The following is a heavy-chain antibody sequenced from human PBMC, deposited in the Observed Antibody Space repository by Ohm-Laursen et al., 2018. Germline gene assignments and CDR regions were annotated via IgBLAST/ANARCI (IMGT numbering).Heavy chain of an antibody. D-gene: IGHD4-17*01. CDR2: ISGISATI. V-gene: IGHV3-48*01. CDR3: ARTTQYGEFIPWYFDL. CDR1: GFTFSGYR. J-gene: IGHJ2*01. Sequence: SLRLSCAASGFTFSGYRMNWVRQAPGKGLEWVSCISGISATIYYADSVKGRFSISRDNSKNTLYLQMNSLRAEDTALYYCARTTQYGEFIPWYFDLWGRGTLVTVSS.